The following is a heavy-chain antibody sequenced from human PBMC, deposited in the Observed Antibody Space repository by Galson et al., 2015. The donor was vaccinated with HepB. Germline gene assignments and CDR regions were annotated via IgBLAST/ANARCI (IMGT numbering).Heavy chain of an antibody. Sequence: LRLSCAASGLTVSSNYMSWVHQAPGKGLEWVSVIHRGGSTYYADSVKGRFTISRDYSKNTLYLQMNSLRAEDTAVYYCATYYSSDYWGQGTLVTVSS. CDR3: ATYYSSDY. CDR1: GLTVSSNY. J-gene: IGHJ4*02. D-gene: IGHD4-11*01. V-gene: IGHV3-53*01. CDR2: IHRGGST.